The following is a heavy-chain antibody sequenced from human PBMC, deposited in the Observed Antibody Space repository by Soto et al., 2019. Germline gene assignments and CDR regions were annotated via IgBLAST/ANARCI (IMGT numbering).Heavy chain of an antibody. Sequence: SETLSLTCTVSGGSISSSSYYWGWIRQPPGKGLEWIGSIYYSGSTYYNPSLKSRFTISRDDAKNSLYLEMNSLRAEDTAVYYCARLSPYWGQGALVTVSS. J-gene: IGHJ4*02. V-gene: IGHV4-39*01. CDR2: IYYSGST. CDR3: ARLSPY. CDR1: GGSISSSSYY. D-gene: IGHD3-16*02.